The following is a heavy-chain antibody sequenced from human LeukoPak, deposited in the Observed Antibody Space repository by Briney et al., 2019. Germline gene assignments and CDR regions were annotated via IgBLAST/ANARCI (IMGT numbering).Heavy chain of an antibody. J-gene: IGHJ6*03. D-gene: IGHD5-18*01. CDR1: GGSFSDYS. Sequence: PSETLSLTCAVYGGSFSDYSWTWIRQAPGEGREWRGEINHNGGTNHNPSVVRRVIISVDTSNNQISLKVRAVTAADTAVYYCARVGYRFSINDWSRTGLGAYPPKYYYYMDVWAKGPRSPSR. V-gene: IGHV4-34*01. CDR2: INHNGGT. CDR3: ARVGYRFSINDWSRTGLGAYPPKYYYYMDV.